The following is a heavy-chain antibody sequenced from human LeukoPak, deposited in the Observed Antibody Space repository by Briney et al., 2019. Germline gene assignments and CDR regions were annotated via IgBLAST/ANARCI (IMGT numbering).Heavy chain of an antibody. CDR2: INHSGST. V-gene: IGHV4-34*01. CDR1: GGSFSGYY. Sequence: SETLSLTCAVYGGSFSGYYWSWIRQPPGKGLEWIGEINHSGSTNYNPSLKSRVTISVDTSKNQFSLKLGSVTAADTAVYYCAKGVRLRYFDWLFDLIDYWGQGTLVTVSS. D-gene: IGHD3-9*01. CDR3: AKGVRLRYFDWLFDLIDY. J-gene: IGHJ4*02.